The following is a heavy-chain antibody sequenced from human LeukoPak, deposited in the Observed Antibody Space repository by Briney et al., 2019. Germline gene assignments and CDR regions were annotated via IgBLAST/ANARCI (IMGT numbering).Heavy chain of an antibody. CDR2: IDQDGNEK. V-gene: IGHV3-7*05. CDR3: ARYKDYGWVVRDDY. D-gene: IGHD3-16*01. CDR1: GFSFSNYW. Sequence: GGSLRLSCAASGFSFSNYWMSWVRQAPGKGLEWVANIDQDGNEKHFVDSVKGRFTISRDNAKNSLYLQINSLRAEDTAVYYCARYKDYGWVVRDDYWGQGTLVTASS. J-gene: IGHJ4*02.